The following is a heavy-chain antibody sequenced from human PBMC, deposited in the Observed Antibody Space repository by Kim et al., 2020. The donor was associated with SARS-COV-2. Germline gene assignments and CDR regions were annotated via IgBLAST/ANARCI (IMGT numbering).Heavy chain of an antibody. CDR1: GFSLTTTGVG. CDR3: AHDSLGLYGFDR. CDR2: IYGDDAK. V-gene: IGHV2-5*02. J-gene: IGHJ6*02. Sequence: SGPTLVNPTQTLTLTCTFSGFSLTTTGVGVAWIRQPPGKALQLLALIYGDDAKRYRQSLKSRLTITKDTPINQVVLTLTNMDPVDTGTYFCAHDSLGLYGFDRWGQGTTVTVSS. D-gene: IGHD2-21*02.